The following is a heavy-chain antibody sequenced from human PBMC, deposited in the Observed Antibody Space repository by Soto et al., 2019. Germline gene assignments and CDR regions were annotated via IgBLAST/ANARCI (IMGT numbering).Heavy chain of an antibody. V-gene: IGHV3-23*01. CDR3: AKDGILRGADYYYIDV. Sequence: EVQLLESGGGLVQPGGSLRLSCAASGFTFSSYAMSWVRQAPGKGLEWVSAISGSGGSTYYADSVKGRFTISRDNSKNTLYLQMNSLRAEDTAVYYCAKDGILRGADYYYIDVWGKGTTVTVSS. D-gene: IGHD4-17*01. CDR1: GFTFSSYA. CDR2: ISGSGGST. J-gene: IGHJ6*03.